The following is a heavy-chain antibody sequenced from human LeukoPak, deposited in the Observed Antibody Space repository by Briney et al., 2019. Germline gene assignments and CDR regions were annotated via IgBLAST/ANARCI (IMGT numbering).Heavy chain of an antibody. D-gene: IGHD1-1*01. Sequence: GRSLRLSCAASGFTFSSYGMHWVRQAPGKGLELVAVIWSDGSHKYCADSVKGRFTISRDNSKNTLYLQMNSLRAEDTAVYYCAREERESGGWDVWGQGTTVTVSS. V-gene: IGHV3-33*01. CDR2: IWSDGSHK. CDR3: AREERESGGWDV. J-gene: IGHJ6*02. CDR1: GFTFSSYG.